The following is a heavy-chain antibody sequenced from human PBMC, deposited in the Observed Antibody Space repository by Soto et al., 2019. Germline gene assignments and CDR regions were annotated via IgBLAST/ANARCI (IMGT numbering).Heavy chain of an antibody. CDR3: AWAYDFWSGYQYYYYYYGIDV. V-gene: IGHV1-69*01. CDR2: IIPIFGTA. D-gene: IGHD3-3*01. J-gene: IGHJ6*02. Sequence: QVQLVQSGAEVKKPGSSVKVSCKASGGTFSSYAISWVRQAPGQGLEWMGGIIPIFGTANYAQKFQGRVTITADESTSTADMELSSLRSGDTAVYYCAWAYDFWSGYQYYYYYYGIDVWGQGTTVTVSS. CDR1: GGTFSSYA.